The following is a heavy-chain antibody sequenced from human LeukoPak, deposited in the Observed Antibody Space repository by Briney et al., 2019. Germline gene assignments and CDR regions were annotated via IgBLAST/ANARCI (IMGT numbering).Heavy chain of an antibody. CDR3: ARLRGYSYVPNDAFDI. CDR1: GFTFSSYW. CDR2: IKQDGSEK. J-gene: IGHJ3*02. Sequence: PGGSLRLSCAASGFTFSSYWMSWVRQAPGKGLEWVANIKQDGSEKYYVDSVKGRFTISRDNAKNSLYLQMNSLRAEDTAVYYCARLRGYSYVPNDAFDIWGQGTMVTVSS. V-gene: IGHV3-7*01. D-gene: IGHD5-18*01.